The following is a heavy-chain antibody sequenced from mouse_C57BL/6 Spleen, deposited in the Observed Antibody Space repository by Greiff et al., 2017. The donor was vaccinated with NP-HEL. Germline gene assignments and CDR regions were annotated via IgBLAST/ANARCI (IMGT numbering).Heavy chain of an antibody. J-gene: IGHJ4*01. CDR3: AREATGTYYAMDY. CDR1: GFTFSSYA. V-gene: IGHV5-4*01. Sequence: EVKLVESGGGLVKPGGSLKLSCAASGFTFSSYAMSWVRQTPEKRLEWVATISDGGSYTYYPDNVKGRFTISRDNAKNNLYLQMSHLKSDDTAMYYCAREATGTYYAMDYWGQGTSVTVSS. CDR2: ISDGGSYT. D-gene: IGHD4-1*02.